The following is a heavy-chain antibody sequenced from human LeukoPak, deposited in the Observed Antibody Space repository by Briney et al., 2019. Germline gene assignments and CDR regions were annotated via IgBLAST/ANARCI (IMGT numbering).Heavy chain of an antibody. CDR3: ASFMVWLKGFDY. CDR1: GYTFTGYY. J-gene: IGHJ4*02. CDR2: INPNSGGT. V-gene: IGHV1-2*06. Sequence: ASVKVSCKASGYTFTGYYMHWVRQAPGQGLEWMGRINPNSGGTNYAQKFQGRVTMTRDTSISTAYMELSGLRSDDTAVHYCASFMVWLKGFDYWGQGTLVTVSS. D-gene: IGHD5-24*01.